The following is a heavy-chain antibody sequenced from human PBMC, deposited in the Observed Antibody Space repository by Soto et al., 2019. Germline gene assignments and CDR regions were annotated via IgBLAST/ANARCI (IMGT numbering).Heavy chain of an antibody. Sequence: EVQLVESGGGLVQPGGSLRLSCAGAGFTVSNNYMSWVRQAPGKGLEWVSVIYSGGSTFYADSVKGRFTISRHNAKNTLDRQMDSLRAEDTAVYYWASNVGHCSGGSCYYFDYWGQGTLVTVSS. CDR1: GFTVSNNY. CDR3: ASNVGHCSGGSCYYFDY. J-gene: IGHJ4*02. V-gene: IGHV3-53*04. CDR2: IYSGGST. D-gene: IGHD2-15*01.